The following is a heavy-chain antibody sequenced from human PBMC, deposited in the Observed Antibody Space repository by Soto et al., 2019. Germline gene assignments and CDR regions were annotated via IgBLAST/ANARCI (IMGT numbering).Heavy chain of an antibody. V-gene: IGHV3-33*01. D-gene: IGHD1-1*01. CDR1: GFPFSTYG. J-gene: IGHJ3*02. CDR2: IVSDGSAK. CDR3: ARDDAFGNENGFDI. Sequence: LRLSCAVSGFPFSTYGFHWVRQPPGKGLEWVAVIVSDGSAKYHADSVEGRFTISRDNSKDTLYLQMNSLRAEDTAVYYCARDDAFGNENGFDIWGQGTMVTVSS.